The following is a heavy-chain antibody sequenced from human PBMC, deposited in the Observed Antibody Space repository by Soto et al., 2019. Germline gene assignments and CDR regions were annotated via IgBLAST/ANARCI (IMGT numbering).Heavy chain of an antibody. J-gene: IGHJ5*02. CDR3: ARETTMVRGVTDNWFDP. CDR1: GGSISSYY. CDR2: IYTSGST. D-gene: IGHD3-10*01. Sequence: EPLSLTCTVSGGSISSYYWSWIRQPAGKGLEWIGRIYTSGSTNYNPSLKSRVTMSVDTSKNQFSLKLSSVTAADTAVYYCARETTMVRGVTDNWFDPWGQGTLVTVSS. V-gene: IGHV4-4*07.